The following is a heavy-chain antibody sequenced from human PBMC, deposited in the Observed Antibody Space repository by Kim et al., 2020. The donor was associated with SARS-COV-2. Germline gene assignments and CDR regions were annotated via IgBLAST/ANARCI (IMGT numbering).Heavy chain of an antibody. Sequence: LSLTCAASGFTFSSYAMHWVRQAPGKGLEWVAVISYDGSNKYYADSVKGRFTISRDNSKNTLYLQMNSLRAEDTAVYYCAKNSISAMVLYYYYGMDVWGQGTTVTVSS. CDR2: ISYDGSNK. J-gene: IGHJ6*02. D-gene: IGHD5-18*01. CDR1: GFTFSSYA. CDR3: AKNSISAMVLYYYYGMDV. V-gene: IGHV3-30-3*02.